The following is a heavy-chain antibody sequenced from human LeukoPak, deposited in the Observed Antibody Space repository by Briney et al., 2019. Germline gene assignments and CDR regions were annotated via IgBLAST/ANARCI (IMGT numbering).Heavy chain of an antibody. CDR1: GYTFTNYA. Sequence: ASVKVSCKASGYTFTNYAMHWVRQAPGQRLEWMGWINTGNGNTKYSQEFQGRVTIARDTSANTAYMELSSLRSEDMAVYYCARAVKYRSGPLTDLLPYYFDYWGQGTLVTVSS. V-gene: IGHV1-3*03. J-gene: IGHJ4*02. CDR3: ARAVKYRSGPLTDLLPYYFDY. CDR2: INTGNGNT. D-gene: IGHD6-19*01.